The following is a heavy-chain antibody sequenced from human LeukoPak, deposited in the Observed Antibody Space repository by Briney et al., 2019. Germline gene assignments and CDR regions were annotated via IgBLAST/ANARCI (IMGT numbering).Heavy chain of an antibody. CDR3: AKAAGYSSSWYFDY. D-gene: IGHD6-13*01. CDR2: ISYDGSDK. CDR1: EFTFSNYG. V-gene: IGHV3-30*18. Sequence: GGSLRLSCEASEFTFSNYGMHWVRQAPGKGLEWVAVISYDGSDKYYADSVKGRFTISRDNAKNSLYLQMNSLRAEDTALYYCAKAAGYSSSWYFDYWGQGTLVTVSS. J-gene: IGHJ4*02.